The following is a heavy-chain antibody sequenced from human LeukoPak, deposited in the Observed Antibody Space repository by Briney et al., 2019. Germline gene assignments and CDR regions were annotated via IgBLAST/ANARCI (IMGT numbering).Heavy chain of an antibody. J-gene: IGHJ4*02. CDR3: AGYQLWFQNDV. D-gene: IGHD3-22*01. CDR2: IYPSGAT. V-gene: IGHV4-34*01. Sequence: SETLSLTCAVSGGCFSANYWSWIRQPPGGGLEWIAEIYPSGATQYNPSLTGRVTISADRSKSQFSLRLSSVTAADTAVYYCAGYQLWFQNDVWGQGTLVTVSS. CDR1: GGCFSANY.